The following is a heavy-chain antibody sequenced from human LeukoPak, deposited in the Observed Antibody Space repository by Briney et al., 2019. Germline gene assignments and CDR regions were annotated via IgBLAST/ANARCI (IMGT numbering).Heavy chain of an antibody. J-gene: IGHJ4*02. CDR1: DYIFTNYC. V-gene: IGHV5-51*01. D-gene: IGHD3-10*01. CDR2: IQPHHPHT. CDR3: AILRQGVRGPLDY. Sequence: VVPLQISSHGSDYIFTNYCTTWVRSMTAKGLEWMGIIQPHHPHTPYSPSSRRHITSSADKPISTASLQWSSRKASDTAMYYCAILRQGVRGPLDYWGQGTL.